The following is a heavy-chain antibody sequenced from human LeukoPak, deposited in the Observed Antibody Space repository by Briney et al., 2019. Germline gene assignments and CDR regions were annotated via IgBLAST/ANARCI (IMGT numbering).Heavy chain of an antibody. J-gene: IGHJ6*02. Sequence: SETLSLTCAVSGGSISSSGCYWGWIRQPPGKGLEWIGSIYFSGSTYFNPSLKSRVTISEDTSKNQFSLKLRSVTAADTAVYYCARHQYGMNVWGQGTTVTVSS. V-gene: IGHV4-39*01. CDR3: ARHQYGMNV. CDR1: GGSISSSGCY. CDR2: IYFSGST.